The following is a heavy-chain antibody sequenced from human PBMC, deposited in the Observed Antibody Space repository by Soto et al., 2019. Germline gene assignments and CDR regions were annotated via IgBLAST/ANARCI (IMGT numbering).Heavy chain of an antibody. D-gene: IGHD2-21*02. CDR3: ARGRDFSFDY. Sequence: SETLSLTWAVYGGSFSGYYWSWIRQPPGKGLEWIGEISHSGSTNYNPSLKSRVTISVDTSKNQFSLKLSSVTAADTAVYYCARGRDFSFDYWGQGTLVTVSS. CDR1: GGSFSGYY. CDR2: ISHSGST. J-gene: IGHJ4*02. V-gene: IGHV4-34*01.